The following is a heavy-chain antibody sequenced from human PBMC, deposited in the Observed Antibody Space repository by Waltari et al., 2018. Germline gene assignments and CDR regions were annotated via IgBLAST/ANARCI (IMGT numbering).Heavy chain of an antibody. CDR3: ARFPFRDIAATST. D-gene: IGHD6-13*01. Sequence: QVQLPQSGPGLVQPSQTVSLTCTLSGAIVSRHSAPWHWVRQAPSRGLEWLGRTYYRSKWYKEYAVSVRSRITTNPDTSKNQFSLQLNSVTPEDTAVYFCARFPFRDIAATSTWAQGTLVTVSS. CDR2: TYYRSKWYK. J-gene: IGHJ4*02. V-gene: IGHV6-1*01. CDR1: GAIVSRHSAP.